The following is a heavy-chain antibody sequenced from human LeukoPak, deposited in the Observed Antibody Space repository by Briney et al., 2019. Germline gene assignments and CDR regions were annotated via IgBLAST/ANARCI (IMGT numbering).Heavy chain of an antibody. D-gene: IGHD4/OR15-4a*01. CDR3: ARRLNYYYGMDV. Sequence: GESLRISCTGSGYIFTSYWISWVRQMPGKGLEWMGIIYPGDSDTRYSPSFQGQVTISADKSISTAYLQWSSLKASDTAVYYCARRLNYYYGMDVRGQGTTVTVSS. CDR1: GYIFTSYW. CDR2: IYPGDSDT. V-gene: IGHV5-51*01. J-gene: IGHJ6*02.